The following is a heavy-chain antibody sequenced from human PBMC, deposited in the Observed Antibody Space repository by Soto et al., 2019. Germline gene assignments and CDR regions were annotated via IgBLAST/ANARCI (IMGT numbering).Heavy chain of an antibody. V-gene: IGHV3-11*05. J-gene: IGHJ4*02. D-gene: IGHD3-9*01. Sequence: QVQLVESGGDLVKPGGSLRLSCAASGFPFSDYYMSWIRQAPGKGLEWVSSIGSSSSYTNYADSVKGRFTISRDNAKNSLYLQMNRLRAEDTAVYYCARGRPTGYYNYGGQGTLVTVSA. CDR1: GFPFSDYY. CDR2: IGSSSSYT. CDR3: ARGRPTGYYNY.